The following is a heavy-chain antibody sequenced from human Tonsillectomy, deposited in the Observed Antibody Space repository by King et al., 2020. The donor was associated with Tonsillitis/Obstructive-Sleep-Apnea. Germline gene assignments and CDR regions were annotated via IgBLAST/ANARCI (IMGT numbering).Heavy chain of an antibody. J-gene: IGHJ2*01. Sequence: QLQESGPGLVKPSETLSLTCTVSGGSISSYYWSWIRQPPGKGLEWIGYIYYSGSTNYNPSLKSRVTISVDTSKNQFSLKLSSVTAADTAVYYCARDRGYYDVWSAKNQVGYFDLWGRGTLVTVSS. V-gene: IGHV4-59*01. D-gene: IGHD3-3*01. CDR3: ARDRGYYDVWSAKNQVGYFDL. CDR2: IYYSGST. CDR1: GGSISSYY.